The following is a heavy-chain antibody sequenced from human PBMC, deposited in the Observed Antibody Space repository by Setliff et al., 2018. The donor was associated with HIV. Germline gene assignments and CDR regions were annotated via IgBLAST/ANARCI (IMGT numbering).Heavy chain of an antibody. CDR3: AKCGGVTCYSASWYFDY. D-gene: IGHD2-15*01. V-gene: IGHV3-30*02. Sequence: GGSLRLSCAASGFTFSVHGMHWLRRAPGKGLEWVAFINYDEASAYYADSVKGRVTISRDNSQNTVDLQMSSLRTEDTAVYYCAKCGGVTCYSASWYFDYWGQGTLVTVSS. J-gene: IGHJ4*02. CDR1: GFTFSVHG. CDR2: INYDEASA.